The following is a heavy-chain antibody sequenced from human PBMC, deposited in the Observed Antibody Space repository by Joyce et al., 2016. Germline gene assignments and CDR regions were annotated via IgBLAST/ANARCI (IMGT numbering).Heavy chain of an antibody. CDR2: ISPNIAAI. J-gene: IGHJ4*02. V-gene: IGHV3-21*06. CDR3: ARGSYGVFDY. Sequence: EVQLVESGGDLVKTGGSLRLSCAASGFTFNTYSMNWVRQAPGTGLEWVSSISPNIAAIHDADSVRGRFTTSRDNAKSALYLQMDSLRADDTATYYCARGSYGVFDYWGQGTLVPVSS. D-gene: IGHD1-26*01. CDR1: GFTFNTYS.